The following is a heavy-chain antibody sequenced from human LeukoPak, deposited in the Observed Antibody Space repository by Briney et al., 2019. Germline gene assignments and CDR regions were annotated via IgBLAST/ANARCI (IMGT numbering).Heavy chain of an antibody. J-gene: IGHJ4*02. V-gene: IGHV1-3*04. CDR2: INTANGNT. CDR1: GHSFTDFA. CDR3: AKMTTGKFEY. Sequence: ASVKVSCKASGHSFTDFAMHWVRQAPGQRPEWMGWINTANGNTRYSQKLQGRVTITGDTSASTAYMELSSLTSQDTAVYYCAKMTTGKFEYWSQGTLVTVSS. D-gene: IGHD3-10*01.